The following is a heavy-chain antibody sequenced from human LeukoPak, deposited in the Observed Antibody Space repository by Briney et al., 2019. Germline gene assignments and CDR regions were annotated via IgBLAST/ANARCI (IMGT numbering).Heavy chain of an antibody. CDR3: AKAIYGPQYYGMDV. V-gene: IGHV3-43*02. D-gene: IGHD4-17*01. CDR2: ISVDGDST. CDR1: GFNFDDYA. J-gene: IGHJ6*02. Sequence: GGSLRLSCAASGFNFDDYAMHWVRQAPGKGLEWVSLISVDGDSTYYADSVKGRFTISRDNSKNTLYLQMNSLRVEDTAVYYCAKAIYGPQYYGMDVWGQGTTVTVSS.